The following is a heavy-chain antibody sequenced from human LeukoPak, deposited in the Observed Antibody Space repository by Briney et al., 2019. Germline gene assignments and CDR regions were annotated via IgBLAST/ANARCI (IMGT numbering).Heavy chain of an antibody. CDR3: ARIGYSYGPQYYFDY. Sequence: GSLRLSCAASGFTFSSYSMNWIRQPPGKGLEWIGSIYYSGSTYYNPSLKSRVTISVDTSKNQFSLKLSSVTAADTAVYYCARIGYSYGPQYYFDYWGQGTLVTVSS. V-gene: IGHV4-39*01. CDR2: IYYSGST. CDR1: GFTFSSYS. J-gene: IGHJ4*02. D-gene: IGHD5-18*01.